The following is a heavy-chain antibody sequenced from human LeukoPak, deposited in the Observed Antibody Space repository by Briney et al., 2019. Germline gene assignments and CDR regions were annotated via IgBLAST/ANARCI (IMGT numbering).Heavy chain of an antibody. CDR2: IYHSGST. V-gene: IGHV4-4*02. J-gene: IGHJ6*03. D-gene: IGHD3-16*01. CDR3: ASQGRYGYYYYYYMDV. CDR1: GFTFSSYSM. Sequence: GSLRLSCAASGFTFSSYSMNWVRQPPGKGLEWIGEIYHSGSTNYNPSLKSRVTISVDKSKNQFSLKLSSVTAADTAVYYCASQGRYGYYYYYYMDVWGKGTTVTVSS.